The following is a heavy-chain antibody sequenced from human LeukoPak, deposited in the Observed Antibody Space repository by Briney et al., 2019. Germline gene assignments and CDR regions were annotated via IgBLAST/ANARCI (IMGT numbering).Heavy chain of an antibody. D-gene: IGHD3-22*01. CDR1: GFTFSSYA. CDR3: ALDSSGYDAFDI. Sequence: GGSLRLSCAASGFTFSSYAMSWVRQAPGKGLEWVSVIYSGGSTYYADSVKGRFTISRDNSKNTLYLQMNSLRAEDTAVYYCALDSSGYDAFDIWGQGTMVTVSS. CDR2: IYSGGST. V-gene: IGHV3-53*01. J-gene: IGHJ3*02.